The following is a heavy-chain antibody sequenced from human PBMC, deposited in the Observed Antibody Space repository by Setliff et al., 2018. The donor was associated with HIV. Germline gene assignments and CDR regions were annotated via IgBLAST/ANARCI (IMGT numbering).Heavy chain of an antibody. CDR3: ARDRHSSGLGSYGP. Sequence: SETLSLTCTVSGGSISSYYWSWIRQSAGRGLEWIGRIDSSGTTDYTPSLKGRVAVSVDTSRNQFSLRVTSVTAADTAVYFCARDRHSSGLGSYGPWGPGILVTVSS. CDR1: GGSISSYY. D-gene: IGHD3-10*01. CDR2: IDSSGTT. J-gene: IGHJ5*02. V-gene: IGHV4-4*07.